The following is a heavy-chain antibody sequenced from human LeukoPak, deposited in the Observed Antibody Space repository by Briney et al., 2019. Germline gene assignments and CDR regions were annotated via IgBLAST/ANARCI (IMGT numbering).Heavy chain of an antibody. CDR2: IKQDGSEK. V-gene: IGHV3-7*01. CDR3: ARDPRPDDFWSGYLYYFDY. CDR1: GFTFSSYW. J-gene: IGHJ4*02. Sequence: GGSLRLSCAASGFTFSSYWMSWVRQAPGKGLEWVANIKQDGSEKYYADSVKGRFTISRDNSKNTLYLQMNSLRAEDTAVYYCARDPRPDDFWSGYLYYFDYWGQGTLVTVSS. D-gene: IGHD3-3*01.